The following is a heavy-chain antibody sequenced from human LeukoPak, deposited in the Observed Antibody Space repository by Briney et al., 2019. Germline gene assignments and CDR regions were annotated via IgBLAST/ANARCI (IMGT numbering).Heavy chain of an antibody. D-gene: IGHD6-13*01. V-gene: IGHV3-30-3*01. J-gene: IGHJ4*02. CDR2: ISYDGSNK. Sequence: GGSLRLSCAASGFTFSSYAMHWVRQAPGKGLEWVAVISYDGSNKYYADSVKGRFTISRDNSKNTLCLQMNSLRAEDTAVYYCARDTGVIAAAGLFDYWGQGTLVTVSS. CDR3: ARDTGVIAAAGLFDY. CDR1: GFTFSSYA.